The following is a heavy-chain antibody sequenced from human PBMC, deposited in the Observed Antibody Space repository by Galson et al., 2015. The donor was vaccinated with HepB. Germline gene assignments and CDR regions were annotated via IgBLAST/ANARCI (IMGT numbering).Heavy chain of an antibody. Sequence: SLRLSCAASGFTFSSYSMNWVRQAPGKGLEWVSSISSSSSYIYYADSVKGRFTISRDNAKNSLYLQMNSLRAEDTAVYYCARDQQKSFSRYGEANFDYWGQGTLVTVSS. CDR1: GFTFSSYS. D-gene: IGHD4-17*01. J-gene: IGHJ4*02. CDR2: ISSSSSYI. CDR3: ARDQQKSFSRYGEANFDY. V-gene: IGHV3-21*01.